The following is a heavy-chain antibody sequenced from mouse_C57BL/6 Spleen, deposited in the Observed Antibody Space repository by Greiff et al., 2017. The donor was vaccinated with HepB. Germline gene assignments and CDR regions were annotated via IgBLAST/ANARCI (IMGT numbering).Heavy chain of an antibody. Sequence: EVKLMESGPVLVKPSQSLSLSCSVTGYSITSGYYWNWIRQFPGNKLEWMGYISYDGSNNYNPSLKNRISITRDTSKNQFFLKLNSVTTEDTATYYCARDLSGSSYVPFAYWGQGTLVTVSA. CDR3: ARDLSGSSYVPFAY. D-gene: IGHD1-1*01. CDR1: GYSITSGYY. V-gene: IGHV3-6*01. CDR2: ISYDGSN. J-gene: IGHJ3*01.